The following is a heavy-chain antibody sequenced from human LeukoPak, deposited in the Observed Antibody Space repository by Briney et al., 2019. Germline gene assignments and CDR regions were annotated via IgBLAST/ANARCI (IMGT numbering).Heavy chain of an antibody. J-gene: IGHJ4*02. V-gene: IGHV4-39*02. D-gene: IGHD3-22*01. CDR3: AREPYYYDSSGYPLDY. CDR2: IYYSGST. Sequence: SETLSLTCTVSGGSISSSSYYWGWIRQPPGKGLEWIGSIYYSGSTYYNPSLKSRVTISVDTSKNQFSLKLSSVTAADTAVYYCAREPYYYDSSGYPLDYWGQGTLVTVSS. CDR1: GGSISSSSYY.